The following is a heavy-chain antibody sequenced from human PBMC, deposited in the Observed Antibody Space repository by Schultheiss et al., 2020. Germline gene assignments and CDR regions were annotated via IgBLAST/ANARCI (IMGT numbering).Heavy chain of an antibody. CDR1: GFTFSSYS. CDR2: ISSSSSTI. V-gene: IGHV3-48*01. CDR3: ARDLVLRFLPPRSRPI. J-gene: IGHJ2*01. D-gene: IGHD3-3*01. Sequence: GGSLRLSCAASGFTFSSYSMNWVRQAPGKGLEWVSYISSSSSTIYYADSVKGRFTISRDNAKNSLYLQMNSLRAEDTAVYYCARDLVLRFLPPRSRPIWGRGTLVTVSS.